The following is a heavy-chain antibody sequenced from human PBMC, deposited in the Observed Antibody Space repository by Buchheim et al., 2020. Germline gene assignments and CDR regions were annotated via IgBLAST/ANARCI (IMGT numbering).Heavy chain of an antibody. Sequence: EVQLLESGGGLVQPGGSLRLSCAASGFTFSSYAMSWVRPAPGKGLEWVSAISGSGGSTYYADSVKGRFTISRDNSKNTLYLQMNSLRAEDTAVYYCAKGDYDFWSGYSLTKRYFDYWGKGTL. CDR3: AKGDYDFWSGYSLTKRYFDY. CDR2: ISGSGGST. D-gene: IGHD3-3*01. V-gene: IGHV3-23*01. J-gene: IGHJ4*02. CDR1: GFTFSSYA.